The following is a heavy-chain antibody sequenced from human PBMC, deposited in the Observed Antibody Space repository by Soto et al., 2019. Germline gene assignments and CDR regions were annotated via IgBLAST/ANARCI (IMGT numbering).Heavy chain of an antibody. CDR1: GFTFSSYS. D-gene: IGHD1-20*01. J-gene: IGHJ3*02. CDR2: ISSSSSYI. CDR3: ARVRITGTFDAFDI. V-gene: IGHV3-21*01. Sequence: GGSLRLSCAASGFTFSSYSMNLVRQAPGKGLEWVSSISSSSSYIYYADSVKGRFTISRDNAKNSLYLQMNSLRAEDTAVYYCARVRITGTFDAFDIWGQGTMVTVSS.